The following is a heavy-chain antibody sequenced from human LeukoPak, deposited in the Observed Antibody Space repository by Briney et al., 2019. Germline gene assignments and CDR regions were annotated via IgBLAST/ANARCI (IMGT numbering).Heavy chain of an antibody. D-gene: IGHD6-13*01. J-gene: IGHJ5*02. CDR1: SGSISSSSYY. CDR3: ARGSSSWSHEFDP. V-gene: IGHV4-39*01. Sequence: PSETLSLTCTVSSGSISSSSYYWGWIRQPPGKGLEWIGSIYYSGSTYYNPSLKSRVTISVDTSKDQFSLKLSSVTAADTAVYYCARGSSSWSHEFDPWGQGTLVTVSS. CDR2: IYYSGST.